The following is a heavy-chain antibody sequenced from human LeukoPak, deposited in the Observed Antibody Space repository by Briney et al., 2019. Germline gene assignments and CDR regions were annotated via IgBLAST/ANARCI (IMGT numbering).Heavy chain of an antibody. V-gene: IGHV4-4*07. CDR3: ARHYDSSGTNWFDP. CDR1: GGSISSYY. J-gene: IGHJ5*02. Sequence: SETLSLTCTVSGGSISSYYWSWIRQPAGKGLEWIGRIYTSGSTNYNPSLKSRVTMSVDTSKNRFSLKLSSVTAADTAVYYCARHYDSSGTNWFDPWGQGTLVTVSS. D-gene: IGHD3-22*01. CDR2: IYTSGST.